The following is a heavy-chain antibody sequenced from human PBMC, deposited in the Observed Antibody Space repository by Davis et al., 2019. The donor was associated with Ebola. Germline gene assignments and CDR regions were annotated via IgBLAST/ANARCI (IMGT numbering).Heavy chain of an antibody. CDR1: KITFSSYT. V-gene: IGHV3-48*02. Sequence: GESLKISCTASKITFSSYTMNWVRQAPGKGLEWLSYISTTSATRYYADSAKGRFTISRDNAENSLYLQMNSLRDEDTAVYYCARGFWSGYSDSFDMWGQGTMVTVSS. J-gene: IGHJ3*02. D-gene: IGHD3-3*01. CDR2: ISTTSATR. CDR3: ARGFWSGYSDSFDM.